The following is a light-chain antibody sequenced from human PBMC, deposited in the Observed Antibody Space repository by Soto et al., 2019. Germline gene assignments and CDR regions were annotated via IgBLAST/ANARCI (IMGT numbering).Light chain of an antibody. CDR3: PQYSRYYS. CDR1: QSIGSW. V-gene: IGKV1-5*03. Sequence: DIQMTQSPSTLSASVGDRVTITCRASQSIGSWLAWFQQKPGKAPKVLIYKASSLESGVPSRFSGSGSGTEIARNVCRLPPDEFAPFFGPQYSRYYSFGPGTKVDIK. CDR2: KAS. J-gene: IGKJ1*01.